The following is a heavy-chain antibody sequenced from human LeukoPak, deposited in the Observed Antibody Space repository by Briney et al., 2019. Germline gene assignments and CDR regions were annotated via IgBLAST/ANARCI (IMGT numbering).Heavy chain of an antibody. Sequence: ASVKVSCKASGYTFTSFGTSWWGRAPGQGLKWWGGISAYNGNTNYAQKLQGRVTMTTDTSTSTAYMELRSLRSDDTAVYYCARDRAITMVRGVILGYWGQGTLVTVSS. J-gene: IGHJ4*02. CDR1: GYTFTSFG. CDR2: ISAYNGNT. CDR3: ARDRAITMVRGVILGY. V-gene: IGHV1-18*01. D-gene: IGHD3-10*01.